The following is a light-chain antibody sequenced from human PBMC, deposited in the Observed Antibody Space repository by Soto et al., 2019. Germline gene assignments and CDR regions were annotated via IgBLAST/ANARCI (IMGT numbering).Light chain of an antibody. CDR1: QSVSSY. Sequence: EIVLTQSPATLSLSPGERATLSCSASQSVSSYFAWYQQKPGQAHRLLIYDASNRATGIPARFSGSGSGTDFTLTISSLEPEDFAVYYCQQRSNWPRTFGPGTKVDIK. CDR3: QQRSNWPRT. CDR2: DAS. V-gene: IGKV3-11*01. J-gene: IGKJ3*01.